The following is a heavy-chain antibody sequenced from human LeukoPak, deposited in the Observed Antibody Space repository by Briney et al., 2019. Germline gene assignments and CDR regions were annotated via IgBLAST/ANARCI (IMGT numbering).Heavy chain of an antibody. Sequence: PSETLSLTCTVSGGSFTSYYCSWTRQAAGKGLEWIGRIYTSGSTNYNPSLKSRVTMSVDTSKNQFSLKLSSVTAADTAVYYCASSATVTKTFDYWGQGTLVTVSS. D-gene: IGHD4-17*01. CDR3: ASSATVTKTFDY. CDR1: GGSFTSYY. J-gene: IGHJ4*02. CDR2: IYTSGST. V-gene: IGHV4-4*07.